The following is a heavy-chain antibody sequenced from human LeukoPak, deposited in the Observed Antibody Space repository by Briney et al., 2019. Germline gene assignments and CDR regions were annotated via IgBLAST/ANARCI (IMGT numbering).Heavy chain of an antibody. D-gene: IGHD6-19*01. CDR3: ARVNSSGWYEPYWYFDL. J-gene: IGHJ2*01. Sequence: SQTLSLTCAVSGGSISSGGYSWSWIRQPPGKGLEWIGYIYHSGSTYYNPSLKSRVTISVDRSKNQFSLKLSSVTAADTAVYYCARVNSSGWYEPYWYFDLWGRGTLVTVSS. CDR2: IYHSGST. V-gene: IGHV4-30-2*01. CDR1: GGSISSGGYS.